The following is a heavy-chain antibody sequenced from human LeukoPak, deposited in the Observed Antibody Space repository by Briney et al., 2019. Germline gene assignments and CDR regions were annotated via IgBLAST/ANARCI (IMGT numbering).Heavy chain of an antibody. CDR3: ARAPPYCSSTSCQIDY. V-gene: IGHV1-46*01. J-gene: IGHJ4*02. Sequence: ASVKVSCKASGYTFTSYFMHWVRQAPGQGLEWMGIINPSGGRTSYAQKFQGRVTMTRDTSTSTVYMELSSLRSEDTAVYYCARAPPYCSSTSCQIDYWGQGTLVTVSS. CDR2: INPSGGRT. D-gene: IGHD2-2*01. CDR1: GYTFTSYF.